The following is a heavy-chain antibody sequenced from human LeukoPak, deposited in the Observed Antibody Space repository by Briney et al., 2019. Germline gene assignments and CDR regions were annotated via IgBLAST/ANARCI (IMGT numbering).Heavy chain of an antibody. Sequence: GGSLRLSCVASGFSFTSYWINWVRQAPGEGLEWVAHMKPDGTEKYYLGSVKGRFTISRDNAKNSLYLQMNSLRPEDTAVYYCASPEWLPDSIDIWGQGTMVTVSS. D-gene: IGHD3-3*01. V-gene: IGHV3-7*01. J-gene: IGHJ3*02. CDR1: GFSFTSYW. CDR2: MKPDGTEK. CDR3: ASPEWLPDSIDI.